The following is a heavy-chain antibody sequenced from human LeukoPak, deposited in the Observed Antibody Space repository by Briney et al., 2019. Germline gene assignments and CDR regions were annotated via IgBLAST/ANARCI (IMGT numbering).Heavy chain of an antibody. CDR3: ARVAAAGTLDI. J-gene: IGHJ3*02. CDR2: INPSGGST. CDR1: GYTFTSYY. V-gene: IGHV1-46*01. Sequence: ASVKVSCKASGYTFTSYYMHWVRQAPGQGLEWMGIINPSGGSTSYAQKFQGRVTMTRDMSTSTVYMELSSLRSEDTAVYYCARVAAAGTLDIWGQGTMVTVSS. D-gene: IGHD6-13*01.